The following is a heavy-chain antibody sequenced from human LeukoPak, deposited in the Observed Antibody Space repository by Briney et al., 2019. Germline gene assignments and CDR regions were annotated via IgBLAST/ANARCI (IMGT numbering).Heavy chain of an antibody. V-gene: IGHV3-7*01. Sequence: GGSLRLSCAASGFTFSSYWMSWARQAPGKGLEWVANIKQDGSEKYYVDSAKGRFTISRDNAKNSLYLQMNSLRAEDTAVYYCAREDCSGGSCYYDENWFDPWGQGTLVTVSS. D-gene: IGHD2-15*01. CDR3: AREDCSGGSCYYDENWFDP. CDR1: GFTFSSYW. J-gene: IGHJ5*02. CDR2: IKQDGSEK.